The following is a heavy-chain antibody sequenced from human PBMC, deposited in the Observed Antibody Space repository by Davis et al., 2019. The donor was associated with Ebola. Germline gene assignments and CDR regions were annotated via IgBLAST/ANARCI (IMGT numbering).Heavy chain of an antibody. J-gene: IGHJ6*03. CDR2: SSWNSGTI. V-gene: IGHV3-9*03. CDR1: GSTFDAYV. CDR3: VKDSTAYYFYMKV. Sequence: PGGSLRLSCAASGSTFDAYVMHRARQATGTGLEWASGSSWNSGTIGYADSVKGRFTISRDNARNSLYLQMNSLRAEDMALYYCVKDSTAYYFYMKVWGKGTTVTVSS.